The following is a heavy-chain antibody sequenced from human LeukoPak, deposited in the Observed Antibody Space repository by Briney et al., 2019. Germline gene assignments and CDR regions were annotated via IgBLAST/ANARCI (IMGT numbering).Heavy chain of an antibody. Sequence: GGSLRLSCAASGFTFSSYEMNWVRQAPGKGLEWVAFIRYDGSNKYYADSVKGRFTISRDNSKNTLYLQMNYLRAEDTAVYYCAKDLASGGTLSNSDFDYWGQGTLVTVSS. CDR3: AKDLASGGTLSNSDFDY. J-gene: IGHJ4*02. CDR1: GFTFSSYE. D-gene: IGHD2-8*02. V-gene: IGHV3-30*02. CDR2: IRYDGSNK.